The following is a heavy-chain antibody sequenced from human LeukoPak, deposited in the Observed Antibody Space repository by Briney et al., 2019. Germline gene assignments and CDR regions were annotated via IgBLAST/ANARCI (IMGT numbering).Heavy chain of an antibody. D-gene: IGHD3-22*01. V-gene: IGHV3-23*01. CDR3: ARDYYDSSGQLHAGAHAFDI. Sequence: GGSLRLSCAASEFTFSSYAMSWVRQAPGKGLEWGSTVSSSSTSTYYADSVKGRFTISRDNSKNTLYLQMNSLRAEDTAVYYCARDYYDSSGQLHAGAHAFDIWGQGTMVTVSS. J-gene: IGHJ3*02. CDR2: VSSSSTST. CDR1: EFTFSSYA.